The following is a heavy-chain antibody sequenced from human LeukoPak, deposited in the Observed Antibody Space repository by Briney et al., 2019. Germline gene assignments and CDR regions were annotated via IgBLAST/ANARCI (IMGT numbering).Heavy chain of an antibody. V-gene: IGHV5-51*01. Sequence: GESLKISCKGSGYTFTTYWIGWARQMPGKGLEWMGIIYPGDSDPSYSPSFQGQVTISADKSISTAYLQWSSLKASDSAMYYCARHGLGSSWFGFDYWGQGTLVTVSS. J-gene: IGHJ4*02. CDR3: ARHGLGSSWFGFDY. D-gene: IGHD6-13*01. CDR1: GYTFTTYW. CDR2: IYPGDSDP.